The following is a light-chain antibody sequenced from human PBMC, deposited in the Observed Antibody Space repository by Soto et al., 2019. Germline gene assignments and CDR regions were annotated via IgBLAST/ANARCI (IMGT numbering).Light chain of an antibody. CDR3: CSYAGSSTYVV. J-gene: IGLJ2*01. CDR2: EGR. CDR1: SSDVGSYNL. Sequence: QSALTQPASVSGSPGQSITISCTGTSSDVGSYNLVSWYQQHPGKAPKLMIYEGRKRPSGVSNRFSGSKSGNTASLTISGLLAEDEADYYCCSYAGSSTYVVFGGGTKLTVL. V-gene: IGLV2-23*01.